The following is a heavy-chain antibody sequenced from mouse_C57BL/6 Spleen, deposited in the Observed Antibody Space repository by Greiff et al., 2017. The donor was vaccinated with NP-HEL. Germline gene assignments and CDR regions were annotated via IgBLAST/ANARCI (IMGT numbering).Heavy chain of an antibody. V-gene: IGHV1-81*01. CDR3: ARRSLTGTEYYFDY. CDR2: IYPRSGNT. CDR1: GYTFTSYG. J-gene: IGHJ2*01. D-gene: IGHD4-1*01. Sequence: QVQLQQSGAELARPGASVKLSCKASGYTFTSYGISWVKQRTGQGLEWIGEIYPRSGNTYYNEKFKGKATLTADKSSSTAYMELRSLTSEDSAVYFCARRSLTGTEYYFDYWGQGTTLTVSS.